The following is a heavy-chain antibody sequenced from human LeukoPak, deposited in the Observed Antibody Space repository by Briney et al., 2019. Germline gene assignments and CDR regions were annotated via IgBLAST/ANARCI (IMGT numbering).Heavy chain of an antibody. J-gene: IGHJ4*02. CDR2: IYHSGST. CDR3: ARESIVATMFDY. CDR1: GYSISSGYC. Sequence: SETLSLTCTVSGYSISSGYCWGWIRQPPGKGLEWIGSIYHSGSTYYNPSLKSRVTISVDTSKNQFSLKLSSVTAADTAVYYCARESIVATMFDYWGQGTLVTVSS. V-gene: IGHV4-38-2*02. D-gene: IGHD5-12*01.